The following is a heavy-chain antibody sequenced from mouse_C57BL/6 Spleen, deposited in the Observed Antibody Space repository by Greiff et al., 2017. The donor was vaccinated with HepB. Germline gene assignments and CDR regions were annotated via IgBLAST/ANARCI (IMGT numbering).Heavy chain of an antibody. CDR3: ATPYDGYYVYYYAMDY. D-gene: IGHD2-3*01. J-gene: IGHJ4*01. Sequence: QVQLQQSGPGLVQPSQSLSITCTVSGFSLTSYGVHWVRQPPGKGLEWLGVIWSGGGTDYNAAFISRLSISKDNSKSQVFFKMNSLQADDTAIYYCATPYDGYYVYYYAMDYWGQGTSVTVSS. CDR2: IWSGGGT. V-gene: IGHV2-4*01. CDR1: GFSLTSYG.